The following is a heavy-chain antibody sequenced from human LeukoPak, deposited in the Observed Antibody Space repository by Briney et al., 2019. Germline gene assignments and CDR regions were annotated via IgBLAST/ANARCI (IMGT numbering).Heavy chain of an antibody. CDR1: GYAFTNYG. CDR2: ISANNGNR. Sequence: ASVKVSCKASGYAFTNYGISWVRQAPGQGLEWMGWISANNGNRNYALKLQDRVSMTTDTSTSTAYMELRSLRSDDTAVYYCARQGYGGHSRGAADYWGQGTLVTVSS. D-gene: IGHD4-23*01. J-gene: IGHJ4*02. CDR3: ARQGYGGHSRGAADY. V-gene: IGHV1-18*01.